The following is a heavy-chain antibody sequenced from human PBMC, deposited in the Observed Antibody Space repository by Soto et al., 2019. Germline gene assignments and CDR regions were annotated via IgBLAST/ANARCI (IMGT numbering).Heavy chain of an antibody. CDR2: INQNGGT. Sequence: SETLSLTCAVNGGSLRGYYWNWIRQSPGKGLEWIGEINQNGGTKYNPSLKSRVSISVVASTNQFSLKLNSVTAADTAVYYCGRVPDGGEEYWGEGTLVTVSS. D-gene: IGHD3-10*01. V-gene: IGHV4-34*01. CDR3: GRVPDGGEEY. CDR1: GGSLRGYY. J-gene: IGHJ4*02.